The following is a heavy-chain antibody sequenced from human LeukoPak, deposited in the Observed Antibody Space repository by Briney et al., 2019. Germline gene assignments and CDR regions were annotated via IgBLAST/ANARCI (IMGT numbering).Heavy chain of an antibody. CDR2: IHYTGST. Sequence: SETLSLTCTVSGGSSSSYYWNWIRQPPGKGLEWIGYIHYTGSTNYNPSLESRVTISVDTSKNQFSLKLSSVTAADTAVYYCARAALNYYYGSGTYLNWFDPWGQGTLVTVSS. V-gene: IGHV4-59*01. J-gene: IGHJ5*02. CDR1: GGSSSSYY. CDR3: ARAALNYYYGSGTYLNWFDP. D-gene: IGHD3-10*01.